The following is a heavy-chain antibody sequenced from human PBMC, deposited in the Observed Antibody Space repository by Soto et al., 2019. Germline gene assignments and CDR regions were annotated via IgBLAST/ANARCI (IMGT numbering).Heavy chain of an antibody. Sequence: EVQLVESGGGLVQPGRSLRLSCAASGFTFDDYAMHWVRQAPGKGLEWVAVIESGGSTHYADSVKGRFTISRDIPKNMIYLQLHTLRAEDTAVYYCAKDLGPLRLLNYYFYGLDVWGQGTTVTVSS. CDR2: IESGGST. V-gene: IGHV3-9*01. CDR1: GFTFDDYA. D-gene: IGHD2-15*01. J-gene: IGHJ6*02. CDR3: AKDLGPLRLLNYYFYGLDV.